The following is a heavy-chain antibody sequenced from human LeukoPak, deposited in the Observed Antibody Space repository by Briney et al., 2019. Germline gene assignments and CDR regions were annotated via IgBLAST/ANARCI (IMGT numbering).Heavy chain of an antibody. Sequence: PGGSLRLSCAASGFTFSSYSMHWVRQAPGKGLEWVSYISSTSSTIYYADSVKGRFTISRDNDNNSLYLQMNSLRDEDTAVYYCARAAPYYYDSSGYSAFDSWGQGTMVSVSA. J-gene: IGHJ3*02. CDR3: ARAAPYYYDSSGYSAFDS. D-gene: IGHD3-22*01. V-gene: IGHV3-48*02. CDR2: ISSTSSTI. CDR1: GFTFSSYS.